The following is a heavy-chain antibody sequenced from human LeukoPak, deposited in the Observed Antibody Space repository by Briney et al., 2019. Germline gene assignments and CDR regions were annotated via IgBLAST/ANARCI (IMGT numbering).Heavy chain of an antibody. Sequence: GASVKVSCKASGYTFTSYDINWVRQATGQGLEWMGWMSPNSGNTGYAQKFQGRVTMTRNTSISTAYMELSSLRSEDTAVYYCARAAAVAGTGSDPWGQGTLVTVSS. CDR2: MSPNSGNT. J-gene: IGHJ5*02. V-gene: IGHV1-8*01. D-gene: IGHD6-19*01. CDR1: GYTFTSYD. CDR3: ARAAAVAGTGSDP.